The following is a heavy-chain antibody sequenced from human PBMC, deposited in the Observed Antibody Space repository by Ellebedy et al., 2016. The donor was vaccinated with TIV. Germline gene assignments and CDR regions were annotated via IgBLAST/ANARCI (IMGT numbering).Heavy chain of an antibody. D-gene: IGHD3-10*01. CDR3: AKSWYFASGSQSDV. J-gene: IGHJ6*04. CDR1: GFIFRNHA. CDR2: ISASGITT. V-gene: IGHV3-23*01. Sequence: PGGSLRLSCAASGFIFRNHAMNWVRQAPGKGLEWVADISASGITTKYAESVQGRFSLSRDNSKNSLYLEMNDLRVDESAVYYCAKSWYFASGSQSDVWGTGTTVTVSS.